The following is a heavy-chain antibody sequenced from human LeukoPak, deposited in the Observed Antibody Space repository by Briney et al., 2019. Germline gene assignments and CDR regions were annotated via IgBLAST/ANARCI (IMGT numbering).Heavy chain of an antibody. V-gene: IGHV1-69*05. Sequence: ASVKVSCKASGGTFSSYAISWVQQAPGQGLEWMGGIIPIFGTANYAQKFQGRVTITTDESTSTAYMELRSLRSDDTAVYYCAVRSGSYYYQHWGQGTLVTVSS. CDR2: IIPIFGTA. D-gene: IGHD1-26*01. J-gene: IGHJ1*01. CDR3: AVRSGSYYYQH. CDR1: GGTFSSYA.